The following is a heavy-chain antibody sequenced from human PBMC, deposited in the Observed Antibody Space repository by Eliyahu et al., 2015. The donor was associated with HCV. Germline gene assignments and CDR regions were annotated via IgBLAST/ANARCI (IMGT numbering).Heavy chain of an antibody. CDR1: GFPFXSYA. J-gene: IGHJ4*02. Sequence: QVQLVESGGGVVQPGRSXRLSCAXSGFPFXSYAVHWGRQGPGKGLEWVAVISYDGSNKYYGDSVKGRFTISRDNSKNTLYLQMDSLRAEDTAVYYCARDPGNSGSYYFDYWGQGTLVTVSS. V-gene: IGHV3-30*04. D-gene: IGHD1-26*01. CDR3: ARDPGNSGSYYFDY. CDR2: ISYDGSNK.